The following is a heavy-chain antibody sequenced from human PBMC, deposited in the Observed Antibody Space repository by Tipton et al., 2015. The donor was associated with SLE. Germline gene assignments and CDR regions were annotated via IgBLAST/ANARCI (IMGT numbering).Heavy chain of an antibody. CDR1: GGSISSYY. CDR3: ASVNYYDSSGPYHFQH. J-gene: IGHJ1*01. Sequence: TLSLTCTVSGGSISSYYWSWIRQPPGKGLECIGYIYYSGSTNYNPSLKSRVTISVDTSKNQFSLKLSSVTAADTAVYYCASVNYYDSSGPYHFQHWGQGTLVTVSS. V-gene: IGHV4-59*01. D-gene: IGHD3-22*01. CDR2: IYYSGST.